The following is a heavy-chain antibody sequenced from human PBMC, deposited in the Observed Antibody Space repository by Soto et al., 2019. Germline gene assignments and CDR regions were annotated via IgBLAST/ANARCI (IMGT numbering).Heavy chain of an antibody. CDR2: IYADGAT. CDR3: ARDDSFLGAPFQY. CDR1: GFTVSSSS. V-gene: IGHV3-53*02. D-gene: IGHD3-16*01. Sequence: EVELVETGGGLIQPGGSLRLSCAASGFTVSSSSMSWVRQAPGKGLEWVSLIYADGATYYGDSVKGRFTISRDTSKNTLSLQMTSLRADDTAVYYCARDDSFLGAPFQYWGQGTLVTVSS. J-gene: IGHJ1*01.